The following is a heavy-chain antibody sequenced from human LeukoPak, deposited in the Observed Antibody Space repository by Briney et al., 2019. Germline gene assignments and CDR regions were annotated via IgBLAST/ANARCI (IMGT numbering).Heavy chain of an antibody. D-gene: IGHD2-21*02. CDR1: GFTFSSYG. J-gene: IGHJ4*02. V-gene: IGHV3-30*02. CDR2: IRYDGSNK. CDR3: ARDEVGVVVTAMGFDY. Sequence: PGGSLRLSCAASGFTFSSYGMHWVRQAPGKGLEWVAFIRYDGSNKYYADSVKGRFTISRDNSKNTLYLQMNSLRAEDTAVYYCARDEVGVVVTAMGFDYWGQGTLVTVSS.